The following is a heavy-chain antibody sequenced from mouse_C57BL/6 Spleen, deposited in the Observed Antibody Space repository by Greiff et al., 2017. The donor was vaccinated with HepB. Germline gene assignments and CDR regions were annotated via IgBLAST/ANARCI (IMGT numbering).Heavy chain of an antibody. CDR2: ISSGSSTI. CDR3: ARGYYGSRDYFDY. V-gene: IGHV5-17*01. CDR1: GFTFSDYG. D-gene: IGHD1-1*01. J-gene: IGHJ2*01. Sequence: EVMLVESGGGLVKPGGSLKLSCAASGFTFSDYGMHWVRQAPEKGLEWVAYISSGSSTIYYADTVKGRFTISRDNAKNTLFLQMTSLRSEDTAMYYCARGYYGSRDYFDYWGQGTTLTVSS.